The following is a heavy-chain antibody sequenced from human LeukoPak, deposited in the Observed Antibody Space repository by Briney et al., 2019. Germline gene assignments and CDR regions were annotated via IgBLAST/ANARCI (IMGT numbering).Heavy chain of an antibody. V-gene: IGHV3-48*03. J-gene: IGHJ3*02. D-gene: IGHD2-15*01. Sequence: GGSLRLSCAASGFAFSSFEMNWVRQAPGKGLEWVSYISSRATNIYYADCVKGRFTISRDNAKNSLYLQMSSLRAEDTAVYYCAREGYCRDDTCRSYDAFDIWGQGTMVTVSS. CDR1: GFAFSSFE. CDR2: ISSRATNI. CDR3: AREGYCRDDTCRSYDAFDI.